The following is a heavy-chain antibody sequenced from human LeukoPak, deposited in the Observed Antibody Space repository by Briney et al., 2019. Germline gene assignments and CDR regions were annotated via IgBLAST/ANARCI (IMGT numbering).Heavy chain of an antibody. CDR1: GGSISSGGYY. V-gene: IGHV4-31*03. Sequence: SETLSLTCTVSGGSISSGGYYWSWIRQHPGKGLEWIGYIYFSGSTYYNPSLKSRVTMSVDTSIHQFSLKLSSVTAADTAVYYCARSDGYFDYWGQGTLVTVSS. J-gene: IGHJ4*03. D-gene: IGHD5-24*01. CDR2: IYFSGST. CDR3: ARSDGYFDY.